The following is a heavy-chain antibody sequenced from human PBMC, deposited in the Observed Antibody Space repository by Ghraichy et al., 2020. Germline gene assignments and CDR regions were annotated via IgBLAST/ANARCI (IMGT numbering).Heavy chain of an antibody. J-gene: IGHJ4*02. CDR2: ISGSGGTT. Sequence: GGSLRLSCAASGFTFNSYAMSWVRQTPGKGLEWVSGISGSGGTTYYADSVKGRFTISRDNSKNTLYLLMNSLRAEDTAVYSCAKVNPQTPTPDHFACSGSYCAGDTDSWGQGTLVTVSS. CDR1: GFTFNSYA. V-gene: IGHV3-23*01. CDR3: AKVNPQTPTPDHFACSGSYCAGDTDS. D-gene: IGHD3-10*02.